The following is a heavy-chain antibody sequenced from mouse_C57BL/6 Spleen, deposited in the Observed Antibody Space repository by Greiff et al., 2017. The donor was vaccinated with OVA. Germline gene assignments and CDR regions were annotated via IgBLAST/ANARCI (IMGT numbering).Heavy chain of an antibody. CDR3: ARGKGQEFDY. CDR1: GYTFTDYY. J-gene: IGHJ2*01. Sequence: VQLKESGPVLVKPGASVKMSCKASGYTFTDYYMNWVKQSHGKSLEWIGVINPYNGGTSYNQKFKGKATLTVDKSSSTAYMELNSLTSEDSAVYYCARGKGQEFDYWGQGTTLTVSS. CDR2: INPYNGGT. D-gene: IGHD6-1*01. V-gene: IGHV1-19*01.